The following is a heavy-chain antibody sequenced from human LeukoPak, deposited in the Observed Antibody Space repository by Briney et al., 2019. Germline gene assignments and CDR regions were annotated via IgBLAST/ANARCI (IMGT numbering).Heavy chain of an antibody. CDR3: ARSPSGQLDY. J-gene: IGHJ4*02. CDR2: INPNSGGT. Sequence: GASVKVSFKSSGYTFTSYYIHLVRQPPGQGLECMGWINPNSGGTNYAQKFQGRVTMTRDTSISTAYLELSSLRSDDTAVYYCARSPSGQLDYWGRGTLVTVSS. CDR1: GYTFTSYY. V-gene: IGHV1-2*02. D-gene: IGHD3-10*01.